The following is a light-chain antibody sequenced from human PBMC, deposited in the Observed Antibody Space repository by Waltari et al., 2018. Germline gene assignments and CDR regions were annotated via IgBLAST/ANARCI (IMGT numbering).Light chain of an antibody. CDR2: EVS. CDR1: NSDLGSYNF. V-gene: IGLV2-23*02. Sequence: QSALTQPASVSGSPGQSITISCTGTNSDLGSYNFVSWYQQHPGKAPKFMIYEVSKRPAGVSNRFAGSKSGNSASLTISEIQAEDEADYYCCSYAGGGTFVFGTGTKVTVL. J-gene: IGLJ1*01. CDR3: CSYAGGGTFV.